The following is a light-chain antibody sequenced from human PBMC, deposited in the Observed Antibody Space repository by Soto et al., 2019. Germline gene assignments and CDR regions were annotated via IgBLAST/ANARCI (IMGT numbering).Light chain of an antibody. CDR3: AAWDDSLNGGV. CDR1: SSNIGGNT. J-gene: IGLJ3*02. V-gene: IGLV1-44*01. CDR2: NNN. Sequence: QPVLTQPPSASGTPGQRVTISCSGSSSNIGGNTVNWYQKLPGTAPKLLIHNNNQRPSGVPDRFSGSKSGTSASLAISGLRSEDEAEYYCAAWDDSLNGGVFGGGTKLTVL.